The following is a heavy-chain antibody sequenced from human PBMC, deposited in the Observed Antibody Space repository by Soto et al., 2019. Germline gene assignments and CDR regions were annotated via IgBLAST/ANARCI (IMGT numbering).Heavy chain of an antibody. CDR1: GFTFRSYS. CDR2: ISSSSSTI. V-gene: IGHV3-48*02. CDR3: ARDTQDDFWSGYYRDY. D-gene: IGHD3-3*01. Sequence: EVQLVESGGGLVQPEGSLRLSCAASGFTFRSYSMNWVRQAPGKGLEWVSYISSSSSTIYYADSVKGRFTISRDNAKNSLYLQMNSLRDEDTAVYYCARDTQDDFWSGYYRDYWGQGTLVTVSS. J-gene: IGHJ4*02.